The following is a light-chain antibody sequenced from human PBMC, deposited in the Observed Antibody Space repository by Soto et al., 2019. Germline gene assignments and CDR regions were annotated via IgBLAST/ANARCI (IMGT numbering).Light chain of an antibody. V-gene: IGLV2-14*01. Sequence: QSALTQPASVSGSPGQSITISCTGTSSDVGGYNYVSWYQQHPGKAPKLMIYEVTHRPSGVSNRFSGSKSGSTASLTISGLQAEDEGDYYCSSHTSSSSHVVFGGGTKLTVL. CDR3: SSHTSSSSHVV. J-gene: IGLJ2*01. CDR2: EVT. CDR1: SSDVGGYNY.